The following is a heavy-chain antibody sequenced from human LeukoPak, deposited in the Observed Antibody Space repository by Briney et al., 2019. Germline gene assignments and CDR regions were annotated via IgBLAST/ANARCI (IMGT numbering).Heavy chain of an antibody. Sequence: GGSLRLSCSASGFTFSSYAMHWVSQAPGKGLEYVSAISSNGGSTYYADSVKGRFTISRDNSKNTLYLQMSSLRAEDTAVYYCVKDRGLVSAADAYYYYGMDVWGKGTTVTVSS. CDR1: GFTFSSYA. V-gene: IGHV3-64D*06. CDR3: VKDRGLVSAADAYYYYGMDV. J-gene: IGHJ6*04. CDR2: ISSNGGST. D-gene: IGHD2-2*01.